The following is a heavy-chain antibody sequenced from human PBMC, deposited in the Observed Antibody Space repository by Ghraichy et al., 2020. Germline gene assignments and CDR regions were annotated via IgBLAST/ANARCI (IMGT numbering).Heavy chain of an antibody. J-gene: IGHJ6*02. Sequence: SQTLSLTCTVSGGSISSDYWSWIRQSPGKGLEWIGYISYSGTTNYNPSLKSRVTISGDTSKNQFSLKLSSVTAADTAVYYCARGGGIPIFGHTIPYYYGVDVWGQGTTVAVSS. CDR2: ISYSGTT. CDR3: ARGGGIPIFGHTIPYYYGVDV. D-gene: IGHD3-3*01. V-gene: IGHV4-59*01. CDR1: GGSISSDY.